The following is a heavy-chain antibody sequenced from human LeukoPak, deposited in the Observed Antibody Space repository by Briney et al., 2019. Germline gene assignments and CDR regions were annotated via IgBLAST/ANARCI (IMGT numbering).Heavy chain of an antibody. D-gene: IGHD5-24*01. CDR3: ARGGDGYNPYY. CDR2: IYSGGST. V-gene: IGHV3-53*01. Sequence: GGSLRLSCAASGFTVSSNYMSWVRQAPGKGLEWVSLIYSGGSTYYADSVKGRFTISRDNSKNTLYLQMNSLRAEDTAVYYCARGGDGYNPYYWGQGTLVTVSS. J-gene: IGHJ4*02. CDR1: GFTVSSNY.